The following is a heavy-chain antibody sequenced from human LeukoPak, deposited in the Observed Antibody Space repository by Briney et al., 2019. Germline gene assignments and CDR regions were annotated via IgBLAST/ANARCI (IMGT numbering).Heavy chain of an antibody. CDR3: TTDWYYYDSSGYYPIF. D-gene: IGHD3-22*01. V-gene: IGHV3-15*01. Sequence: GGSLRLSCAASGFPFSDVWMSWVRQAPGKGLEWVGRIKSKTDGGTADYAAPVTGRFTFSRDDSKNTLYLQMNSLNTEDTAVYYCTTDWYYYDSSGYYPIFWGQGTLVTVSS. CDR2: IKSKTDGGTA. CDR1: GFPFSDVW. J-gene: IGHJ4*02.